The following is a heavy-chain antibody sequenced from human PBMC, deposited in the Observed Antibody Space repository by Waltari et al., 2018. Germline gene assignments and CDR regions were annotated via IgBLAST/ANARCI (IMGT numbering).Heavy chain of an antibody. J-gene: IGHJ6*02. CDR3: AFGRSLYGSGSYYGGYYYYGMDV. CDR1: GGTFSSYT. Sequence: QVQLVQSGAEVKKPGSSVKVSCKASGGTFSSYTISWVRQAPGQGLEWMGRIIPILGIANYAQKFQGRVTSTADKATSTAYMELSSLRSEDTAVYYWAFGRSLYGSGSYYGGYYYYGMDVWGQGP. V-gene: IGHV1-69*02. D-gene: IGHD3-10*01. CDR2: IIPILGIA.